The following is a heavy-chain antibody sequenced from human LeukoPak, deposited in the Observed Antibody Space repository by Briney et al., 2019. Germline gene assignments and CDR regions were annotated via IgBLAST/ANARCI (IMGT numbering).Heavy chain of an antibody. Sequence: GGSLRLSCAASGFTFSSYSMNWVRQAPGKGLEWVSSISSSSSYIYYADSVKGRFTISRDNAKNSLYLQMNSLRAEDTAVYYCARRGYCSSISCYDENFDYWGQGTLVTVSS. J-gene: IGHJ4*02. CDR3: ARRGYCSSISCYDENFDY. V-gene: IGHV3-21*01. CDR2: ISSSSSYI. D-gene: IGHD2-2*01. CDR1: GFTFSSYS.